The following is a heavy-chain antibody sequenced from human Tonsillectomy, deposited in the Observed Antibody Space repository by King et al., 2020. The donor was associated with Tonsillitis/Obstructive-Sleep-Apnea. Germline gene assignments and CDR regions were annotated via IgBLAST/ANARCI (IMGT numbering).Heavy chain of an antibody. Sequence: VQLVESGGGLVQPGRSLRLSCTVSGFTFGDYAMNWVRQAPGKGLEWVGFIRGKAYGGTTEYAASVKGRFTISRDDSKTIAYLQINSLKSEDTAVYYCTRDPSGSSFDYWGQGTLVTVSS. J-gene: IGHJ4*02. CDR3: TRDPSGSSFDY. CDR1: GFTFGDYA. CDR2: IRGKAYGGTT. V-gene: IGHV3-49*04. D-gene: IGHD1-26*01.